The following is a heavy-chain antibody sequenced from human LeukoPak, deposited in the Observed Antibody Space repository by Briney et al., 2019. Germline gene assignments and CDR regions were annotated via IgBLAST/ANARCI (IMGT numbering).Heavy chain of an antibody. CDR2: IKSKTYGGTT. CDR3: TAFESGGFY. CDR1: GFTFSHAW. V-gene: IGHV3-15*01. Sequence: AGGSLRLSCAGSGFTFSHAWMSWVRQAPGKGLEWVGRIKSKTYGGTTDYAAPVKGRFIISRDDSKNTLYVQMNSLKSEDTAVYYCTAFESGGFYWGQGTLVTVSS. D-gene: IGHD2-15*01. J-gene: IGHJ4*02.